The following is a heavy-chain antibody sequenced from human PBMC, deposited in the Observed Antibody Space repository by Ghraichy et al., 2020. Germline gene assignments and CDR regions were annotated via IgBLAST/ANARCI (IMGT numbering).Heavy chain of an antibody. Sequence: SQTLSLTCTVSGGSISSDGYYWSWIRQHPGKGLELIGYIYHSGSSYYNPSLKSRVSISVDSSKNQFSLKLNSVTAADTAVFYCARERLRPPTGFDYWGQGILVTVSS. D-gene: IGHD3-9*01. CDR1: GGSISSDGYY. CDR3: ARERLRPPTGFDY. V-gene: IGHV4-31*02. J-gene: IGHJ4*02. CDR2: IYHSGSS.